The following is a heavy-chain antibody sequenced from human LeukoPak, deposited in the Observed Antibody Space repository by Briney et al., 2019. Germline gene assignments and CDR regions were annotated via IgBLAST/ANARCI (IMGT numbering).Heavy chain of an antibody. CDR3: ATSPGYYDSSPFDY. Sequence: GGSLRFSCAASGLSFSNAWMNWVRQTPGRGLEWVGRIESKADGETTDYAALVRGRSTISRDDSRDTVYLQMNSLKVEDTAVYYCATSPGYYDSSPFDYWGQGTLVTVSS. CDR2: IESKADGETT. D-gene: IGHD3-22*01. V-gene: IGHV3-15*04. CDR1: GLSFSNAW. J-gene: IGHJ4*02.